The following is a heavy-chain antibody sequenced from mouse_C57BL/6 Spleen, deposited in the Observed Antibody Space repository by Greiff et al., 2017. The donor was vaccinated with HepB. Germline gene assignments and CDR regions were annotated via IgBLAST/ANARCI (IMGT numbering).Heavy chain of an antibody. V-gene: IGHV7-3*01. CDR1: GFTFTDYY. CDR3: ASGDYGRYYVDY. CDR2: IRNKANGYTT. D-gene: IGHD2-4*01. Sequence: EVHLVESGGGLVQPGGSLSLSCAASGFTFTDYYMSWVRQPPGRALAWLGFIRNKANGYTTEYSASLKGRFTISRDNSQSILYLQMNALRAEDSDTYYCASGDYGRYYVDYWGQGTTLTVSS. J-gene: IGHJ2*01.